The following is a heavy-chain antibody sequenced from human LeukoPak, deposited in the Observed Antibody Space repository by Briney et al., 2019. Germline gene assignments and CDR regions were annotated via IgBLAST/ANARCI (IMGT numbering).Heavy chain of an antibody. D-gene: IGHD2/OR15-2a*01. J-gene: IGHJ6*03. Sequence: GRSLRLSCAASGFTFSSYAMHWVRQAPGKGLEWVAVISYDGSNKYYADSVKGRFAISGDNSKNTLYLQMDSLRAEDTAVYYCARDFYQDLYYYYYRVVGGKKPAVSV. V-gene: IGHV3-30*01. CDR1: GFTFSSYA. CDR2: ISYDGSNK. CDR3: ARDFYQDLYYYYYRVV.